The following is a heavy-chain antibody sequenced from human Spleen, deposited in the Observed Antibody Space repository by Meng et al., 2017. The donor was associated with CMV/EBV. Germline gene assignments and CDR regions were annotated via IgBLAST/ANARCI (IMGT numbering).Heavy chain of an antibody. D-gene: IGHD2-15*01. Sequence: VSGGSVNSVPSYWTWIRQPPGNRPEWIGYIYYSGNTNYNPSLRSRVTISLDTSKNQFSLKLSSVTAADTAVYYCARGLVVAMGLVDYWSQGTLVTVSS. CDR2: IYYSGNT. J-gene: IGHJ4*02. CDR3: ARGLVVAMGLVDY. CDR1: GGSVNSVPSY. V-gene: IGHV4-61*01.